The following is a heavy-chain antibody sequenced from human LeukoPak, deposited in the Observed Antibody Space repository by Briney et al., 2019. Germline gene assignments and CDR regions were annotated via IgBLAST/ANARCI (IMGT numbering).Heavy chain of an antibody. CDR3: ARTNTVTTRGYFDY. V-gene: IGHV3-64*01. Sequence: GGSLRLSCAASGFTFSSYSMNWVRQAPGKGLEYVSAISSNGGSTYYANSVKGRFTISRDNSKNTLYLQMGSLRAEDMAVYYCARTNTVTTRGYFDYWGQGTLVTVSS. J-gene: IGHJ4*02. D-gene: IGHD4-17*01. CDR1: GFTFSSYS. CDR2: ISSNGGST.